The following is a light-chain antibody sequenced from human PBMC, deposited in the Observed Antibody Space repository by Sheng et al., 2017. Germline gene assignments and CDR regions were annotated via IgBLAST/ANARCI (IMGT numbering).Light chain of an antibody. CDR2: EVS. Sequence: QSALTQPPSASGSLGQSVTISCTGTSSDVGGHNSVSWYQQHPGKTPKLLISEVSKRPSGVPDRFSGSKSGNTASLTVSGLQAEDEADYYCQAWDSTTVVFGGGTKLTVL. J-gene: IGLJ2*01. V-gene: IGLV2-8*01. CDR1: SSDVGGHNS. CDR3: QAWDSTTVV.